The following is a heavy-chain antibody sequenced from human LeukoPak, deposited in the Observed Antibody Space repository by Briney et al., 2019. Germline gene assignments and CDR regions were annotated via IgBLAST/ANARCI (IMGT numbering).Heavy chain of an antibody. D-gene: IGHD6-13*01. J-gene: IGHJ4*02. V-gene: IGHV1-2*02. CDR3: AREGIAAADDCFDF. CDR1: GYIFTGYY. Sequence: ASVKVSCKASGYIFTGYYMHWVRQAPGQGLEWMGWFHPASGGTKTAQKFQGRVTMTWDTSISTAYMELSSLGSDDTAVYYFAREGIAAADDCFDFWGQGTLVAVSS. CDR2: FHPASGGT.